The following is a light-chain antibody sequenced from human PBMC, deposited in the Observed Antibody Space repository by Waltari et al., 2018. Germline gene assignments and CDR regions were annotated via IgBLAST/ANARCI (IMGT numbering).Light chain of an antibody. CDR3: SSYTTSSTRV. J-gene: IGLJ1*01. Sequence: QSALTQPASMSGSPGQSITISCTGTSSDVGGYNYVSWYQTHPGKAPKFMIYYVSNRPSGFSNRFSGSKSGNTASLTISGLQAEDEADYYCSSYTTSSTRVFGTGTKVTVL. CDR2: YVS. CDR1: SSDVGGYNY. V-gene: IGLV2-14*01.